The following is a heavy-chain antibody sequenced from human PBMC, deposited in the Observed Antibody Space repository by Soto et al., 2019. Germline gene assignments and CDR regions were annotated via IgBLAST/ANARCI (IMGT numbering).Heavy chain of an antibody. V-gene: IGHV1-69*12. Sequence: QVQLVQSGAEVKKPGSSVKVSCKASGGTFSSYAISWVRQAPGQGLEWMGGIIPIFGTANYAQKFQGRVTITAHESPSTASMALSSLSYEDTAVYYCARGDVGDWNYVWWFDPWGQGTLVTVSS. CDR3: ARGDVGDWNYVWWFDP. D-gene: IGHD1-7*01. CDR1: GGTFSSYA. J-gene: IGHJ5*02. CDR2: IIPIFGTA.